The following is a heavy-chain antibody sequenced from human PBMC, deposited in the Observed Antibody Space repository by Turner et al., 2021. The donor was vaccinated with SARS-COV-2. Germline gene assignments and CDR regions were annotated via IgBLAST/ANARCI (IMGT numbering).Heavy chain of an antibody. D-gene: IGHD3-22*01. CDR2: ISYDGSNT. J-gene: IGHJ3*02. CDR3: AKPDNYDSSGYLSAPFDI. V-gene: IGHV3-30*18. Sequence: VQLVDSGGGWVQPGGSLRISCAASGLDFSSYGMLWVRQARGEGLESVTVISYDGSNTYYADSVKGRFTTSRDKSKITLYLQMHSLRAEDKSVYYCAKPDNYDSSGYLSAPFDIWGQGTMVTVSS. CDR1: GLDFSSYG.